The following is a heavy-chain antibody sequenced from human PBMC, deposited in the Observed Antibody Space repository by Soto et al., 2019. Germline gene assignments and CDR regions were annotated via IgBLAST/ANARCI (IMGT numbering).Heavy chain of an antibody. CDR1: GGSISSSSYY. V-gene: IGHV4-39*07. CDR3: ARGAVGGYWYY. Sequence: SETLSLTCTVSGGSISSSSYYWGWIRQPPGKGLEWIGSIYDSGRTYYNPSLKSRVTISVDTSKNKFSLKLSSVTAADTAVYYCARGAVGGYWYYWGQGTLVTVSS. CDR2: IYDSGRT. D-gene: IGHD3-22*01. J-gene: IGHJ4*02.